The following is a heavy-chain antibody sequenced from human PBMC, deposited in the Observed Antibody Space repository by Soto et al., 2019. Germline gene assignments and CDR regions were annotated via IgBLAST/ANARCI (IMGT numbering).Heavy chain of an antibody. D-gene: IGHD3-10*01. CDR2: INHSGST. CDR1: GGSFSGYY. V-gene: IGHV4-34*01. J-gene: IGHJ5*02. CDR3: ASITMEPNWFDP. Sequence: SSETLSLTCAVYGGSFSGYYWSWIRQPPGKGLEWIGEINHSGSTNYNPSIKSRVNISVDTSKNQFSLKLISVTAADTAVYYCASITMEPNWFDPWGQGTLVTVSS.